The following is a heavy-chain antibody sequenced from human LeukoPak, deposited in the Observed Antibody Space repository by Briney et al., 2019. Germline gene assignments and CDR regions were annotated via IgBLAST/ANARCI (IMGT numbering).Heavy chain of an antibody. CDR3: ARAQWDIPHAFDH. Sequence: SETLSLTCDISGYFITSGYYWGWVRQSPGKGLEWIGSIYHSGKRSYYNPSLKSRVTISATSKTQFSLELPSVTSSDTAMYYCARAQWDIPHAFDHWGRGILVIVSS. V-gene: IGHV4-38-2*01. D-gene: IGHD1-26*01. J-gene: IGHJ4*02. CDR2: IYHSGKRS. CDR1: GYFITSGYY.